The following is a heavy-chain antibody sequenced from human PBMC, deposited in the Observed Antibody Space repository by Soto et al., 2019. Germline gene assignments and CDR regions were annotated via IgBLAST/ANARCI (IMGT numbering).Heavy chain of an antibody. D-gene: IGHD3-22*01. CDR3: ARFRTYYDSSGFAFDI. J-gene: IGHJ3*02. Sequence: GESLKISCKGSGYSFTNYWIGWVRQMPGKGLEWMGRIDPSDSYTNYSPSFQGHVTISADKSISTAYLQWSSLKASDTAMYYCARFRTYYDSSGFAFDIWGQGTMVTVSS. CDR1: GYSFTNYW. V-gene: IGHV5-10-1*01. CDR2: IDPSDSYT.